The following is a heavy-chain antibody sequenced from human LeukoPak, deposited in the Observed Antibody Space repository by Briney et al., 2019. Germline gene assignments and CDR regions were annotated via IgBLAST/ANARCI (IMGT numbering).Heavy chain of an antibody. CDR2: IKSKTDGRTT. CDR3: TLPTMVRGADY. D-gene: IGHD3-10*01. V-gene: IGHV3-15*01. Sequence: GGSLRLSCAASGFTFSNAWMSWVRQAPGKGLEWVGRIKSKTDGRTTDYAAPVKGRFTISRDDSKNTLYLQMNSLKTEHTAVYYCTLPTMVRGADYWGQGTLVTVSP. CDR1: GFTFSNAW. J-gene: IGHJ4*02.